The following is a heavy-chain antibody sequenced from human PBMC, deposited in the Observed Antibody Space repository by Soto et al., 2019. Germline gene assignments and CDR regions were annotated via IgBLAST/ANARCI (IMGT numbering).Heavy chain of an antibody. V-gene: IGHV3-23*01. CDR3: AKDRRDSSGYYLFDY. CDR2: ISGSGGST. CDR1: GFTFSSYA. Sequence: EVQLLESGGGLVQPGGSLRLSCAASGFTFSSYAMSWVRQAPGKGLEWVSAISGSGGSTYYADSVKGRFTISRDNSKNTLYLQMNSLRAEETAVYYCAKDRRDSSGYYLFDYWGQGTLVTVSS. D-gene: IGHD3-22*01. J-gene: IGHJ4*02.